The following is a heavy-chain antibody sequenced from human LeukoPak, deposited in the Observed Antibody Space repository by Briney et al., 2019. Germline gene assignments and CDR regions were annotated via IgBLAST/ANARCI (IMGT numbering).Heavy chain of an antibody. V-gene: IGHV4-31*03. CDR3: ARGVAYDFWSAYYFDY. J-gene: IGHJ4*03. CDR1: GGSISSGGYY. CDR2: IYYSGST. Sequence: PSQTLSLTCTVSGGSISSGGYYWSWIRQHPGKGLEWIGYIYYSGSTYYNPSLKSRVTISVDTSKNQFSLKLSSVTAADTAVYYCARGVAYDFWSAYYFDYWGQGTTVTVSS. D-gene: IGHD3-3*01.